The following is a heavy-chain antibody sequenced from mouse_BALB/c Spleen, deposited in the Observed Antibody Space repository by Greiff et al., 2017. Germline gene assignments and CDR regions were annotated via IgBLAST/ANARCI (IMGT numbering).Heavy chain of an antibody. CDR1: GFNIKDYY. J-gene: IGHJ3*01. CDR2: IDPENGNT. D-gene: IGHD2-1*01. CDR3: ARVGGNYPFAY. Sequence: EVQLVESGAELVRPGALVKLSCKASGFNIKDYYMHWVKQRPEQGLEWIGWIDPENGNTIYDPKFQGKASITADTSSNTAYLQLSSLTSEDTAVYYCARVGGNYPFAYWGQGTLVTVSA. V-gene: IGHV14-1*02.